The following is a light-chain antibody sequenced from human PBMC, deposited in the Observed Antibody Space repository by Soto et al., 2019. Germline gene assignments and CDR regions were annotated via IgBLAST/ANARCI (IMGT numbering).Light chain of an antibody. CDR3: KSYAGSNTYV. J-gene: IGLJ1*01. V-gene: IGLV2-8*01. CDR1: KNHIGVYDS. Sequence: QSALTQPPSASGPPGQSVPISCTGTKNHIGVYDSVSWYQHHPGKAPRLIIYEVVQRPSGVPDRFSGSKSGNTASLTVSGLQAADEADYFCKSYAGSNTYVFGSGTKVTVL. CDR2: EVV.